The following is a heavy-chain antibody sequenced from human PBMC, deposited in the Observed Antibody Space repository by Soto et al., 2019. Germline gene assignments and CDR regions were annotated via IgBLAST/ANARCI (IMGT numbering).Heavy chain of an antibody. CDR1: GGSISSSNW. J-gene: IGHJ4*02. CDR3: ARSGGYSYGDY. Sequence: QVQLQESGPGLVKPSGTLSLTCAVSGGSISSSNWWIWVRQPPGKGLEWIGEIYHSGSTNYNPSLESRVTISVDKSKKQFPLKLTSVTAADTAVYYCARSGGYSYGDYWGQGTLVTVSS. D-gene: IGHD5-18*01. V-gene: IGHV4-4*02. CDR2: IYHSGST.